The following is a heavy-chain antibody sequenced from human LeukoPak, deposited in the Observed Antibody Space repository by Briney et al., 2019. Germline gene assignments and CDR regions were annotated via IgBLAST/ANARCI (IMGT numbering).Heavy chain of an antibody. CDR2: IYPGDSDP. J-gene: IGHJ4*02. D-gene: IGHD6-13*01. CDR1: GYTFTTYW. CDR3: VRHGLGSSWFGLDY. V-gene: IGHV5-51*01. Sequence: GASLKISCKGSGYTFTTYWIGWVRQMPGKGLEWMGIIYPGDSDPRYSPSFQGQVTISADTSISTAYLQWSSLKASDSAMYYCVRHGLGSSWFGLDYWGQGTLVTVSS.